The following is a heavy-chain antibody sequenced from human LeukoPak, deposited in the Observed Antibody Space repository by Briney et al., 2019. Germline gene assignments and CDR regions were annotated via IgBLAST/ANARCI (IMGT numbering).Heavy chain of an antibody. CDR1: GGSFSGYY. CDR3: ARGPGCGGNSGGYFDY. Sequence: SETLSLTCAVYGGSFSGYYWSWIRQPPGKGLEWIGEINHSGSTNYNPSLKSRVTISVDTSKTQFSLKLSSVTAADTAVYYCARGPGCGGNSGGYFDYWGQGTLVTVSS. J-gene: IGHJ4*02. CDR2: INHSGST. V-gene: IGHV4-34*01. D-gene: IGHD4-23*01.